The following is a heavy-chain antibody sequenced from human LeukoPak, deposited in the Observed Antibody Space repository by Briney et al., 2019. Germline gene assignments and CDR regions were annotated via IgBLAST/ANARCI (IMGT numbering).Heavy chain of an antibody. J-gene: IGHJ4*02. CDR2: IFYSGST. D-gene: IGHD2-2*01. V-gene: IGHV4-59*12. CDR3: ARDGPGMYCSSTSCPPGSDY. Sequence: PSETLSLTCTVSGGSISTYYWSWIRQPPGKGLEYIGYIFYSGSTNYNPSLKSRVTISVDTSKNQFSLKLSSVTAADTAVYYCARDGPGMYCSSTSCPPGSDYWGQGTLVTVSS. CDR1: GGSISTYY.